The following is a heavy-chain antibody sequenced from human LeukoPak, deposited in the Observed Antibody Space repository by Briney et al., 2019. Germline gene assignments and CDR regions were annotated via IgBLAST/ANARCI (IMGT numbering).Heavy chain of an antibody. D-gene: IGHD3-9*01. Sequence: GASVKVSCKASGYTFTGYYMHWVRQAPGQGLEWMGRINPNSGGTNYAQKFQGRVTMTRDTSISTAYMELSRLRSDDTAVYYCATPVGLRYFDWLSQSDAFDIWGQGTMVTVSS. V-gene: IGHV1-2*06. J-gene: IGHJ3*02. CDR2: INPNSGGT. CDR1: GYTFTGYY. CDR3: ATPVGLRYFDWLSQSDAFDI.